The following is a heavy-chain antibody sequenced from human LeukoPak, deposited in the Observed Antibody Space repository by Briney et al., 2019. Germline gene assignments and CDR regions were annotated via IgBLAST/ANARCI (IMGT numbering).Heavy chain of an antibody. V-gene: IGHV1-18*01. D-gene: IGHD3-10*01. J-gene: IGHJ4*02. CDR3: AGSPLWFGERQTFDY. CDR2: ISAYNGNT. Sequence: GASVKVSCKASGYTFTSYGISWVRQAPGQGLEWMGWISAYNGNTNYAQKFQGRVTMTRDTSISTAYMELSRLRSDDTAVYYCAGSPLWFGERQTFDYWGQGTLVTVSS. CDR1: GYTFTSYG.